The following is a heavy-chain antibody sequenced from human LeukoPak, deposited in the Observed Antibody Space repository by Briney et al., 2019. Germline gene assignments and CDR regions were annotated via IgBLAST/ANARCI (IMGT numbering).Heavy chain of an antibody. J-gene: IGHJ4*02. D-gene: IGHD6-19*01. CDR2: ISGSGGST. CDR3: AKVSAGANFDY. CDR1: GFTFSSYA. Sequence: GGSLRLSCAASGFTFSSYAMSWVRQAPGKGLEWVSVISGSGGSTYYADSVKDRFTISRDNSKNTLYLQMNSLRAEDTAVYYCAKVSAGANFDYWGQGTLVTVSS. V-gene: IGHV3-23*01.